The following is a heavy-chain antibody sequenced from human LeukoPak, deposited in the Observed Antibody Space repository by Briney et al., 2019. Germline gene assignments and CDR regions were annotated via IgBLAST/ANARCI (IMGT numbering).Heavy chain of an antibody. CDR2: IKSKTDGGTT. D-gene: IGHD3-10*01. CDR3: TTVGITMVRGVIHQPSHEDY. V-gene: IGHV3-15*01. Sequence: GGSLRLSCAASGFSFSSYGMNWVRQAPGKGLEWVGRIKSKTDGGTTDYAAPVKGRFTISRDDSKNTLYLQMNSLKTEDTAVYYCTTVGITMVRGVIHQPSHEDYWGQGTLVTVSS. CDR1: GFSFSSYG. J-gene: IGHJ4*02.